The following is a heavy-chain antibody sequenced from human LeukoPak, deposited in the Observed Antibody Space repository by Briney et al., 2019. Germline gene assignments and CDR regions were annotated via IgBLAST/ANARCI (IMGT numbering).Heavy chain of an antibody. D-gene: IGHD3-10*01. J-gene: IGHJ5*02. CDR2: IYHSGST. Sequence: PSETLSLTCAVSGYSISSGYYWGWIRQPPGKGQEWIGSIYHSGSTYYNPSLKSRVTISVDTSKNQFSLKLSSVTAADTAVYYCARARAVTMVRGVITNNWFDPWGQGTLVTVSS. V-gene: IGHV4-38-2*01. CDR1: GYSISSGYY. CDR3: ARARAVTMVRGVITNNWFDP.